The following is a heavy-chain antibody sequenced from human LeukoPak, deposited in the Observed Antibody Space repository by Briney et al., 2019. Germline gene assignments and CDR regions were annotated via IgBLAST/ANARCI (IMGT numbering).Heavy chain of an antibody. Sequence: GGSLRLSCAASGFTFSNYAMSWVRQAPGKGLEWVSAISGSGANTYYADSVKGRFTISRDNSKNTLHLQMNSLRAEDTAVYYCAKGGDRHVAEYYFDYWGQGTLVTVSS. CDR2: ISGSGANT. CDR3: AKGGDRHVAEYYFDY. CDR1: GFTFSNYA. D-gene: IGHD6-19*01. J-gene: IGHJ4*02. V-gene: IGHV3-23*01.